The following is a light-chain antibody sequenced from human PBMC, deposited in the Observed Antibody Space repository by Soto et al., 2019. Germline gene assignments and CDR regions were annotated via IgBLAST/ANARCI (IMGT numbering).Light chain of an antibody. CDR3: QQYDSAPYT. CDR1: QSVLSSSNNMNY. CDR2: WAS. J-gene: IGKJ2*01. Sequence: DIVMTQSPDSLAVSLGERATINCKSSQSVLSSSNNMNYLTWFQQMPGQPPRLLIYWASTRESGVPDRFSGSGSGTDFTLTISRLQAEDVAVYYCQQYDSAPYTFGQGTKLEIK. V-gene: IGKV4-1*01.